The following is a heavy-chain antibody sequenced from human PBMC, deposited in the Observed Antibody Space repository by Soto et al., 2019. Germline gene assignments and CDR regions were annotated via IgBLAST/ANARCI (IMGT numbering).Heavy chain of an antibody. CDR1: GFTFSSYG. V-gene: IGHV3-33*01. CDR3: AMGACSSTSCYHYYYYYGMDV. CDR2: IWYDGSNK. J-gene: IGHJ6*02. Sequence: GGSLRLSCAASGFTFSSYGMHWVRQAPGKGLEWVAVIWYDGSNKYYADSVKGRFTISRDNSKNTLYLQMNSLRAEDTAVYYCAMGACSSTSCYHYYYYYGMDVWRQGTTVTVSS. D-gene: IGHD2-2*01.